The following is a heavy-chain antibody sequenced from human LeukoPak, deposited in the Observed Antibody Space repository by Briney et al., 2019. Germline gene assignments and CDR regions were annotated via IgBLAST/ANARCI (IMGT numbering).Heavy chain of an antibody. J-gene: IGHJ5*02. CDR2: ITPIFGTA. CDR3: ARVAAAGTWRHYLDP. CDR1: GGTFSSYA. D-gene: IGHD6-13*01. Sequence: SVKVSCKASGGTFSSYAISWVRQAPGQGLEWMGGITPIFGTANYAQKFQGRVTITADESTSTAYMELSSLRSEDTAVYYCARVAAAGTWRHYLDPWARETVLPVSS. V-gene: IGHV1-69*13.